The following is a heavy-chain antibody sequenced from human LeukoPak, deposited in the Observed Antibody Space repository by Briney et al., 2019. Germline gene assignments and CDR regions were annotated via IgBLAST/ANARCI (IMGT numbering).Heavy chain of an antibody. CDR2: ISDDASNK. D-gene: IGHD6-13*01. J-gene: IGHJ5*02. V-gene: IGHV3-30*04. CDR1: GFTLSIYA. CDR3: AREKIAAVGSNGFDP. Sequence: GGSLRLSCAASGFTLSIYAMHWVRQAPGKGLEWVAVISDDASNKYYADSVKGRFTISRDNSKNTLYVQMNSLRAEDTAVYYCAREKIAAVGSNGFDPWGQGTRVTVSS.